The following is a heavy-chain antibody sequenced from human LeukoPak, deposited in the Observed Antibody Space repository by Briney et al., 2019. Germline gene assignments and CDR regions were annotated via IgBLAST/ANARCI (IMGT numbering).Heavy chain of an antibody. V-gene: IGHV1-24*01. J-gene: IGHJ6*02. CDR3: ATDKRIAVAGTNYYYGMDV. CDR2: FYPEDGET. D-gene: IGHD6-19*01. CDR1: GYTLTELS. Sequence: ASVKVSCKVSGYTLTELSMHWVRQAPGKGLEWMGGFYPEDGETIYAQKFQGRVTMTEDTSTDTAYMELSSLRSEDTAVYYCATDKRIAVAGTNYYYGMDVWGQGTTVTVSS.